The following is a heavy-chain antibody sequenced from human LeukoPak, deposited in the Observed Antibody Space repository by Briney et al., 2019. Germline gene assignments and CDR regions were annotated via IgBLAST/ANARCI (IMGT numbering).Heavy chain of an antibody. CDR2: TNYRSKWYY. CDR1: GDRVSSNSAA. Sequence: SQTLSLTCAISGDRVSSNSAAWNWIRQSPSRGLEWLGRTNYRSKWYYDYALSVKRRIVINPDASKNQFSLQLNSVTPEDTAVYYCARQSSTDYYYYGLDVWGQGTTVAVSS. J-gene: IGHJ6*02. CDR3: ARQSSTDYYYYGLDV. V-gene: IGHV6-1*01. D-gene: IGHD1-1*01.